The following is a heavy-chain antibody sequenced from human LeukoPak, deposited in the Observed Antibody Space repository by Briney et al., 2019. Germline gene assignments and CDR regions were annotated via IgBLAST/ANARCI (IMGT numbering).Heavy chain of an antibody. V-gene: IGHV4-34*01. CDR1: GGSFSGYY. J-gene: IGHJ4*02. Sequence: SETLSLTCAVYGGSFSGYYWSWIRQPPGKGLEWIREINHSGSTNYNPSLKSRVTISVDTSKNQFSLKLSSVTAADTAVYYCARGSGIVVVPAVLHPPYYFDYWGQGTLVTVSS. CDR2: INHSGST. D-gene: IGHD2-2*01. CDR3: ARGSGIVVVPAVLHPPYYFDY.